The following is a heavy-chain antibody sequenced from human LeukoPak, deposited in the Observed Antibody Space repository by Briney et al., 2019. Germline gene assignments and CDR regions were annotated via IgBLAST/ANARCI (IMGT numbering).Heavy chain of an antibody. CDR2: IKQDGSEK. Sequence: GGSLRLSCAASGFTFSSYWMSWVRRAPGKGLEWVANIKQDGSEKYYVDSVKGRFTISRDNAKNSLYLQMNSLRAEDTAVYYCAKDVEDTAMGALVYWGQGTLVTVSS. CDR3: AKDVEDTAMGALVY. J-gene: IGHJ4*02. V-gene: IGHV3-7*01. CDR1: GFTFSSYW. D-gene: IGHD5-18*01.